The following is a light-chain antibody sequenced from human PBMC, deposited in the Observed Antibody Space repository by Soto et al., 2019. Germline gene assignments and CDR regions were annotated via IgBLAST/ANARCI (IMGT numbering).Light chain of an antibody. CDR3: QQYYSYPLT. CDR2: GAS. Sequence: DIQMTQSPSSLSASVGDTISITCRSFQTIRKSLNWYQQRPGKAPKLLIFGASSLHNGVPPRFSGLGSGTDFTLTISCLQSEDFATYYCQQYYSYPLTFGGGTKVDIK. CDR1: QTIRKS. J-gene: IGKJ4*01. V-gene: IGKV1-39*01.